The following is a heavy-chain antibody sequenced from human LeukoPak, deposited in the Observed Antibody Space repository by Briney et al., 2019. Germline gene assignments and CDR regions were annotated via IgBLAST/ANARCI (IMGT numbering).Heavy chain of an antibody. D-gene: IGHD1-7*01. V-gene: IGHV3-23*01. Sequence: GGSLRLSCAASGFTFDTYSMSWVRQAPGKGLEWVSGLNGSGGSTFYADSVKGRFSISRDNSKNTLYLQMNSLRAEDTAVYYCATAGNYRFDYWGQGTLVTVSS. CDR3: ATAGNYRFDY. CDR2: LNGSGGST. CDR1: GFTFDTYS. J-gene: IGHJ4*02.